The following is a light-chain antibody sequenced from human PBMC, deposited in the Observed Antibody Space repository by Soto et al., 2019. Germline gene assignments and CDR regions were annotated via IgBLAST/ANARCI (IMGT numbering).Light chain of an antibody. V-gene: IGLV2-14*01. Sequence: QSVLTQPASVSGSPGQSITISCTGTSSDVGAYNSVSWYQQHPGKAPKLMIYEVSDRPSGVSNRFSGSKSGNTASLTISGLHADDEADYFCSSYPSPNTPLFGGGTKLTVL. J-gene: IGLJ2*01. CDR1: SSDVGAYNS. CDR3: SSYPSPNTPL. CDR2: EVS.